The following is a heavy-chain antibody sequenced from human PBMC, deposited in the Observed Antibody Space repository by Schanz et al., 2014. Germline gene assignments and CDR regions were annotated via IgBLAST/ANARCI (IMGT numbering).Heavy chain of an antibody. Sequence: EVHLLESGGGLVPPGGSLRLSCAASGFNFSDYAMCWVRQAPGKGLEWVSAISGGGGTTSYTDSVKGRFTISRDNSKSTLYLQMNSLRAEDTAVYYCAKDGPGGSGSYAADGDMDVWGQGTTVTVSS. V-gene: IGHV3-23*01. CDR2: ISGGGGTT. D-gene: IGHD3-10*01. J-gene: IGHJ6*02. CDR1: GFNFSDYA. CDR3: AKDGPGGSGSYAADGDMDV.